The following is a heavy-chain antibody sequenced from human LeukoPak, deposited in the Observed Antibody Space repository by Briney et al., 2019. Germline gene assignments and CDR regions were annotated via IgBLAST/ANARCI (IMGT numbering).Heavy chain of an antibody. J-gene: IGHJ4*02. CDR3: ARAVPNYYGTGSPFPLFDY. CDR2: IYHSGTT. D-gene: IGHD3-10*01. Sequence: KPSETLSLTRTVSGGSIRSTTHYWSWIRQPPGKGLEWMGYIYHSGTTNYNPSLRSRVTISVDTSKNQFSLKLRSVTAADTAVYYCARAVPNYYGTGSPFPLFDYWGPGTLVTVS. CDR1: GGSIRSTTHY. V-gene: IGHV4-61*01.